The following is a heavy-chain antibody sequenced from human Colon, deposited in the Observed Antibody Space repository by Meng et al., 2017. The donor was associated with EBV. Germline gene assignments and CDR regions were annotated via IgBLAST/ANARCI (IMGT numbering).Heavy chain of an antibody. CDR1: GGSIGSSHYY. Sequence: HLQWQEPGTGLVKPSEILSPPCTVSGGSIGSSHYYWGWVRQPPGKGLQWIGTIYHSGSTSYNPSLQSRVTMFVDTSKNQFSLMLTSVTATDTAVYYCARRRGGSGRDCWGQGTLVTVSS. CDR3: ARRRGGSGRDC. V-gene: IGHV4-39*01. D-gene: IGHD3-10*01. CDR2: IYHSGST. J-gene: IGHJ4*02.